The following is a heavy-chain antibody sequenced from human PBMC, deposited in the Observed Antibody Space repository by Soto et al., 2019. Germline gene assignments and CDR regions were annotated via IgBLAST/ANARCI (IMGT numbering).Heavy chain of an antibody. CDR1: GFTFSSYA. Sequence: GGSLRLSCAASGFTFSSYAMSWVRQAPGKGLEWVSAISGSGGSTYYADSVKGRFTISRDNSKNTLYLQMNSLRAEDTAVYYCAKDWTGFAIAAAGTYFDYWGQGTLVTVSS. CDR2: ISGSGGST. J-gene: IGHJ4*02. V-gene: IGHV3-23*01. D-gene: IGHD6-13*01. CDR3: AKDWTGFAIAAAGTYFDY.